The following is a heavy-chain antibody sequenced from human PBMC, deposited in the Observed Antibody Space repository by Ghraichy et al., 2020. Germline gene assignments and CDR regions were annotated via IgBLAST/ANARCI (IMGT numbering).Heavy chain of an antibody. CDR2: IYYSGST. J-gene: IGHJ4*02. V-gene: IGHV4-61*01. Sequence: SETLSLTCTVSGGSVSSGSYYWSWIRQPPGKGLEWIGYIYYSGSTNYNPSLKSRVTISVDTSKNQFSLKLSSVTAADTAVYYCARERIAAAENFDYWGQGTLVTVSS. D-gene: IGHD6-13*01. CDR1: GGSVSSGSYY. CDR3: ARERIAAAENFDY.